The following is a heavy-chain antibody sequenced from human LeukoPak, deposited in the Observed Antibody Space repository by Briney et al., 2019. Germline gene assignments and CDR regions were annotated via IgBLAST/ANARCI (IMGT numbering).Heavy chain of an antibody. Sequence: SETLSLTCTVSGGSISSGGYYWSWLRQHPGTGLEWIGYIYYSGSTYYNPSLKSRVTISVDTSKNQFSLKLSSVTAADTAVYYCASMIVFPRFDYWGQGTLVTVSS. V-gene: IGHV4-31*03. CDR2: IYYSGST. CDR3: ASMIVFPRFDY. J-gene: IGHJ4*02. CDR1: GGSISSGGYY. D-gene: IGHD3-22*01.